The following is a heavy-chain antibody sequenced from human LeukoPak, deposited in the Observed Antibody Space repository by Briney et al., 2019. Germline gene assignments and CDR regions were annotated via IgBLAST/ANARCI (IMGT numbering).Heavy chain of an antibody. V-gene: IGHV1-8*02. J-gene: IGHJ6*02. Sequence: GASVKVSCKASGYTFTSYYMHWVRQATGQGLEWMGWMNPNSGNTGYAQKFQGRVTMTRNTSISTAYMELSSLRSEDTAVYYCARGIAAPPYYYYGMDVWGQGTTVTVSS. D-gene: IGHD6-6*01. CDR2: MNPNSGNT. CDR3: ARGIAAPPYYYYGMDV. CDR1: GYTFTSYY.